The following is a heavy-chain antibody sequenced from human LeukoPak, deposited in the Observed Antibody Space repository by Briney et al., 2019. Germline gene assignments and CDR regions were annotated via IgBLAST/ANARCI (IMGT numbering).Heavy chain of an antibody. V-gene: IGHV4-31*03. J-gene: IGHJ4*02. CDR2: IYYSGST. CDR3: ARVFFYYFDY. CDR1: GGSISSGGYC. D-gene: IGHD2-21*01. Sequence: PSETLSLTCTVSGGSISSGGYCRSWIRQHPGKGLEWIGYIYYSGSTYYNPSLKSRVTISVDTSKNQFSLKLSSVTAADTAVYYCARVFFYYFDYWGQGTLVTVSS.